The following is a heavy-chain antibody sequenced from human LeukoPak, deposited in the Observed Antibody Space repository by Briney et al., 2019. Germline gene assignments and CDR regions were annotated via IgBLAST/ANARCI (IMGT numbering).Heavy chain of an antibody. CDR3: AHSREPPTRYINFDY. J-gene: IGHJ4*02. CDR2: IYWNDDK. Sequence: TLSLTCTVSGGSISSYYWSWIRQPPGKALEWLALIYWNDDKRYSPSLKSRLTITKDTSKNQVVLTMTNMDPVDTATYYCAHSREPPTRYINFDYWGQGTLVTVSS. D-gene: IGHD3-16*02. V-gene: IGHV2-5*01. CDR1: GGSISSYYW.